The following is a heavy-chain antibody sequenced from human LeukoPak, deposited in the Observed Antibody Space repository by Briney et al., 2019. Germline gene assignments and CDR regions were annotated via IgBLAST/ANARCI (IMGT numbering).Heavy chain of an antibody. CDR3: ARELWFVNAPGSWFDP. V-gene: IGHV4-30-2*01. J-gene: IGHJ5*02. CDR1: GDSISSGDYS. CDR2: IFHSGSS. Sequence: SETLSLTCAVSGDSISSGDYSWSWIRQPSEKGLEWIGYIFHSGSSYYNPSLKSRVTISGDKSKNQFSLRLTSVTAADTAVYYCARELWFVNAPGSWFDPWGQGTLVTVSS. D-gene: IGHD3-10*01.